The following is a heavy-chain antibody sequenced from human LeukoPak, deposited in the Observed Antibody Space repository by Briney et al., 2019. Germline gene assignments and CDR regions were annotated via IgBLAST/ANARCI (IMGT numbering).Heavy chain of an antibody. V-gene: IGHV5-51*01. CDR1: GYSFPSYW. CDR3: ARLYSYYYDSSGADDY. Sequence: GESVKISCKASGYSFPSYWIAWVRQMPGKGLEWKGIIYPGGSDTRYSPSFQGQVTMSVDKSIDTAYLQWSSLKASDTAMYYCARLYSYYYDSSGADDYWGQGALVTVSS. J-gene: IGHJ4*02. D-gene: IGHD3-22*01. CDR2: IYPGGSDT.